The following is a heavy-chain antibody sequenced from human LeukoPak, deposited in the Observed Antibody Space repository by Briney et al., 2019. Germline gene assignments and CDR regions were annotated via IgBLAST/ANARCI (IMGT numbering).Heavy chain of an antibody. J-gene: IGHJ4*02. Sequence: ASVKVSCKASGYTFTDYYMHWVRQAPGQGLEWMGWINPNSGGTNYAQKFQGRVTMTRDTSISTAYMELSRLKSGDTAVYYCARPRTYYYDTSGPRQPFDSWGQGTLVTVSS. CDR2: INPNSGGT. CDR3: ARPRTYYYDTSGPRQPFDS. D-gene: IGHD3-22*01. CDR1: GYTFTDYY. V-gene: IGHV1-2*02.